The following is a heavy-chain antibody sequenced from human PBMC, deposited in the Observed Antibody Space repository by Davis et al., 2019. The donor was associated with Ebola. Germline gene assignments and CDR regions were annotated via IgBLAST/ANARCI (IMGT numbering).Heavy chain of an antibody. Sequence: GESLKISCAASGFSVSTYDMQWVRQVTGKGLEWVSSMDPAGDTYYADSVKGRFTISRDGARNSLYLQMNSLRVGDPAVYYCARELSGYDSPYYYMDVWGQGTAVTVSS. V-gene: IGHV3-13*04. CDR3: ARELSGYDSPYYYMDV. CDR1: GFSVSTYD. J-gene: IGHJ6*03. CDR2: MDPAGDT. D-gene: IGHD5-12*01.